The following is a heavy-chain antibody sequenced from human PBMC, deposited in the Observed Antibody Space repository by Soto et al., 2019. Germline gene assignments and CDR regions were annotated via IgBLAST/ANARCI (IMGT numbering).Heavy chain of an antibody. Sequence: QVQVVESGGGVVQPGRSLRLSCAASGFTFSSYGMHWVRQAPGKGLEWVAVISYDGSNKYYADSVKGRFTISRDNSKNTLYLQMNSLRAEDTAVYYCATEYYDIWTGYLKSGFDYWGQGTLVTVSS. CDR3: ATEYYDIWTGYLKSGFDY. V-gene: IGHV3-30*03. J-gene: IGHJ4*02. CDR2: ISYDGSNK. CDR1: GFTFSSYG. D-gene: IGHD3-9*01.